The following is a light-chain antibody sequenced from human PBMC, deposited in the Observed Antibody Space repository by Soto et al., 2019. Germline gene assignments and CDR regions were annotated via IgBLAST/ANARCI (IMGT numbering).Light chain of an antibody. CDR1: SRDVGAYNL. V-gene: IGLV2-14*01. CDR3: SSFSSRNTLV. CDR2: EVR. J-gene: IGLJ2*01. Sequence: QSVLTQPGSVSGSPGQSITISCSGTSRDVGAYNLVSWYQQRPGKAPKLLIYEVRNRPSGLSYRFSGSKSGNTASLTISSLLPEDEADDFCSSFSSRNTLVFGGGTKLTVL.